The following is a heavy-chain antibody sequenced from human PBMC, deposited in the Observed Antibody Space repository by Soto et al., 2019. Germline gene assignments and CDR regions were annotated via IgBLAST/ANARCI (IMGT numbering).Heavy chain of an antibody. D-gene: IGHD1-1*01. V-gene: IGHV3-23*01. CDR1: GFTFSSYA. Sequence: EVQLLESGGGLVQPGGSLRLSCAASGFTFSSYAMSWVRQAPGKGLEWVSAISGSGGCTYYADSVKGRFTISRDNSNNTLYLQMNSLRAEDTAVYYCAKTQTGTLINWFDPWGQGTLVTVSS. CDR2: ISGSGGCT. CDR3: AKTQTGTLINWFDP. J-gene: IGHJ5*02.